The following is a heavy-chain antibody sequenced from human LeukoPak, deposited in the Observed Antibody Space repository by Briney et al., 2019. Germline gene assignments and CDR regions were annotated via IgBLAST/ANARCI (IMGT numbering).Heavy chain of an antibody. V-gene: IGHV1-69*05. D-gene: IGHD6-13*01. Sequence: GASVKVSCKASGGTFSSYAISWVRQAPGQGLEWMGGIIPIFGTANYAQKLQGRVTMTTDTSTSTAYMELRSLRSDDTAVYYCARDGRYSSSWAIGFGPHSYFDYWGQGTLVTVSS. CDR1: GGTFSSYA. CDR2: IIPIFGTA. J-gene: IGHJ4*02. CDR3: ARDGRYSSSWAIGFGPHSYFDY.